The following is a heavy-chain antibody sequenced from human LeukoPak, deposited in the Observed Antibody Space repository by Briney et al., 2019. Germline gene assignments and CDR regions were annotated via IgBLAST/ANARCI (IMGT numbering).Heavy chain of an antibody. CDR1: GGSISSYY. Sequence: SETLSLTCTVSGGSISSYYWSWIRQPPGKGLEWIGYIYYSGSTNYDPSLKSRVTISVDTSKNQFSLKLSSVTAADTAVYYCARIPSEYYYYYYGMDVWGQGTTVTVSS. J-gene: IGHJ6*02. V-gene: IGHV4-59*01. CDR3: ARIPSEYYYYYYGMDV. D-gene: IGHD2-2*01. CDR2: IYYSGST.